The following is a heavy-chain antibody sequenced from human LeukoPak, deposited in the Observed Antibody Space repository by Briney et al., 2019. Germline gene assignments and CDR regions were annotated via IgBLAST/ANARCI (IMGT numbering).Heavy chain of an antibody. CDR1: GGSISSSSYY. CDR3: ARAGGSMVRGRYYFDY. V-gene: IGHV4-39*07. CDR2: IYYSGST. Sequence: PSETLSLTCTVSGGSISSSSYYWGWIRQPPGKGLEWIGSIYYSGSTYYNPSLKSRVTISVDTSKNQFSLKLSSVTAADTAVYYCARAGGSMVRGRYYFDYWGQGTLVTVSS. J-gene: IGHJ4*02. D-gene: IGHD3-10*01.